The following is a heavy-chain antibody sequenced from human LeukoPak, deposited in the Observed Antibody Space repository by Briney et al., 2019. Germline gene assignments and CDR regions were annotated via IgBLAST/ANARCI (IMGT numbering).Heavy chain of an antibody. CDR2: INSDGSST. J-gene: IGHJ3*02. CDR1: GFTFSSYW. V-gene: IGHV3-74*01. D-gene: IGHD5-12*01. CDR3: ARGVRTSSGYDSGI. Sequence: GGSLRLSCAASGFTFSSYWMHWVRQAPGKGLVWVSRINSDGSSTSYADSVKGRFTISRDNAKNTLYLQMNSLRAEDTAVYYCARGVRTSSGYDSGIWGQGTMVTVSS.